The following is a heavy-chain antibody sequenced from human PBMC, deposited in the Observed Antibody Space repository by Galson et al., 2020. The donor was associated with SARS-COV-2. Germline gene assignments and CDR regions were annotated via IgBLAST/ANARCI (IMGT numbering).Heavy chain of an antibody. CDR3: ATGRGYYDSSGYYTLDY. CDR2: ISYDGRNN. Sequence: GGSLRLSCTASGFTFSSYAMHSLRHAPRNGLERLAPISYDGRNNYYAASAKGRFPISRDNSKNTLCLQMNSLRAEDTAVYYCATGRGYYDSSGYYTLDYWGQGTLVTVSS. V-gene: IGHV3-30*04. CDR1: GFTFSSYA. J-gene: IGHJ4*02. D-gene: IGHD3-22*01.